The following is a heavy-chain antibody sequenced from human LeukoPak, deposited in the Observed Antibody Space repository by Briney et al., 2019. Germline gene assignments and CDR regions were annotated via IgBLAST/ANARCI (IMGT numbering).Heavy chain of an antibody. CDR1: GGSISSSSYY. Sequence: KPSETLSLTCTVSGGSISSSSYYWGWIRQPPGKGLEWIGSIYYSGSTYYNPSLKSRVTISVDTSKNQFSLKLSSVTAADTAVYYCARLTPISWGPPTNQKRPIYYYYMDVWGQGTMVTVSS. D-gene: IGHD1-14*01. CDR3: ARLTPISWGPPTNQKRPIYYYYMDV. V-gene: IGHV4-39*01. CDR2: IYYSGST. J-gene: IGHJ6*03.